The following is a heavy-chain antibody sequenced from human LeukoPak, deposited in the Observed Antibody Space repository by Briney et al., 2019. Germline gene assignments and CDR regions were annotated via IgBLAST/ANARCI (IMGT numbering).Heavy chain of an antibody. J-gene: IGHJ4*02. Sequence: KTGGSLRLSCAASGFTFSDYYMSWIRQAPGKGLEWVSYISSNGRNIYYADSVKGRFTISRDNAKNSLYLQMNSLRAEDTAVYYCSSYQLPDDYWGQGTLVTVSS. V-gene: IGHV3-11*04. CDR3: SSYQLPDDY. CDR2: ISSNGRNI. D-gene: IGHD2-2*01. CDR1: GFTFSDYY.